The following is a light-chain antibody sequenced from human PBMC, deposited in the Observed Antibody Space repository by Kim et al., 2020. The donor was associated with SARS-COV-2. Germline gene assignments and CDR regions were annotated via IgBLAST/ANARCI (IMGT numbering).Light chain of an antibody. CDR2: QDS. V-gene: IGLV3-1*01. CDR3: QAWDSSTYWV. CDR1: KLGDKY. Sequence: YELTQPPSVSVSPGQTASITCSGDKLGDKYACWYQQKPGQSPVLVIYQDSKRPSGIPERFSGSNSGNTATLTISGTQAMDEADYYCQAWDSSTYWVFGGGTQLTVL. J-gene: IGLJ3*02.